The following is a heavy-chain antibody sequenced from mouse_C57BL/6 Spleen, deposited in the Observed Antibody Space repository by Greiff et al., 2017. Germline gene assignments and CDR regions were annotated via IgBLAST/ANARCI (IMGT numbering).Heavy chain of an antibody. CDR2: IYPGSGST. CDR3: ARSGYSNYVGAWFAY. CDR1: GYTFTSYW. V-gene: IGHV1-55*01. D-gene: IGHD2-5*01. Sequence: QVQLQQPGAELVKPGASVKMSCKASGYTFTSYWITWVKQRPGQGLEWIGDIYPGSGSTNYNETFKSKATLTVDTSSSTAYMPRSSLTAEDSAVYYWARSGYSNYVGAWFAYWGQGTLVTVSA. J-gene: IGHJ3*01.